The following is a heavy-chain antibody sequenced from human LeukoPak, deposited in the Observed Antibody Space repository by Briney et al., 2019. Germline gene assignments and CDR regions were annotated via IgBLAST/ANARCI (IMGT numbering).Heavy chain of an antibody. Sequence: SETLSLTCAVYGGSFSGYYWSWIRQPPGKGLEWIGEINHSGSTYYNPSLKSRVTISVDTSKNQFSLKLSSVTAADTAVYYCARAPVVVITSWYFDLWGRGTLVTVSS. CDR2: INHSGST. CDR3: ARAPVVVITSWYFDL. J-gene: IGHJ2*01. CDR1: GGSFSGYY. D-gene: IGHD3-22*01. V-gene: IGHV4-34*01.